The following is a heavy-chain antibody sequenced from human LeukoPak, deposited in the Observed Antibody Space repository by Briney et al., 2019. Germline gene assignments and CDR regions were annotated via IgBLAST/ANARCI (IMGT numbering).Heavy chain of an antibody. CDR3: AKDLSSGYYFPAFDY. CDR1: GFTFDDYA. D-gene: IGHD3-22*01. J-gene: IGHJ4*02. CDR2: ISWNSGSI. V-gene: IGHV3-9*01. Sequence: QPGRSLRLSCAASGFTFDDYAMHWVQQAPGKGLEWVSGISWNSGSIGYADSVKGRFTISRDNAKNSLYLQMNSLRAEDTALYYCAKDLSSGYYFPAFDYWGQGTLVTVSS.